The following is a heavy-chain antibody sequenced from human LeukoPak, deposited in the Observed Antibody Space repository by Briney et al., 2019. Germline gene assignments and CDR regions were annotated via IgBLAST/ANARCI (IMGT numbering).Heavy chain of an antibody. CDR3: AREGLTGTKRRGYYFDY. CDR2: ITHSGYT. J-gene: IGHJ4*02. Sequence: SETLSLTCTVSGYSISSGRYWAWIRQPPGKGLEWIGSITHSGYTNYNPSLKSRLSISVDTSKNQFSLKLSSVTAADTAVYYCAREGLTGTKRRGYYFDYWGQGTLVTVSS. V-gene: IGHV4-38-2*02. CDR1: GYSISSGRY. D-gene: IGHD1-1*01.